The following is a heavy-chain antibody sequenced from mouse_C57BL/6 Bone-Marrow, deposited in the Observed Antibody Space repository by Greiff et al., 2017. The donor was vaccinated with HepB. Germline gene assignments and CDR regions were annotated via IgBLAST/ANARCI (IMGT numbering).Heavy chain of an antibody. Sequence: VQLQQPGAELVKPGASVKMSCKASGYTFTSYWITWVKQRPGQGLEWIGDIYPGSGSTNYNEKFKSKATLTVDTSSSTAYMQLSSLTSEDSAVYYCARWGDGYFFFDYWRQGTTLTVSS. V-gene: IGHV1-55*01. J-gene: IGHJ2*01. D-gene: IGHD2-3*01. CDR1: GYTFTSYW. CDR2: IYPGSGST. CDR3: ARWGDGYFFFDY.